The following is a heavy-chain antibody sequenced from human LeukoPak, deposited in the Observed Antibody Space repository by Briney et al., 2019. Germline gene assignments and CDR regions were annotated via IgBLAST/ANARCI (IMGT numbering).Heavy chain of an antibody. J-gene: IGHJ4*02. CDR3: ATGSDYDSSGYYFL. D-gene: IGHD3-22*01. CDR1: GFTFSSYW. Sequence: PGGSLRLSCAASGFTFSSYWMSWVRQAPGKGLEWVANIKQDGSEKYYVDSVKGRFTISRDNAKNSLYLQMNSLRAEDTAVYYCATGSDYDSSGYYFLWGQGTLVTVSP. CDR2: IKQDGSEK. V-gene: IGHV3-7*01.